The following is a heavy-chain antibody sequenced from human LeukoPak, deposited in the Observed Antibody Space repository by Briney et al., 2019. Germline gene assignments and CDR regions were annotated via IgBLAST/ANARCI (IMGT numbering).Heavy chain of an antibody. D-gene: IGHD6-19*01. Sequence: GGSLRLSCAASGFTFSSYSMNWVRQAPGKGLEWVSSISSSSSYIYYADSVKGRFTISRDNAKNSLYLQMNSLRAEDTAVYYCARDYLHTTYNPQSIAVAGIFGYWGQGTLVTVSS. V-gene: IGHV3-21*01. CDR2: ISSSSSYI. J-gene: IGHJ4*02. CDR3: ARDYLHTTYNPQSIAVAGIFGY. CDR1: GFTFSSYS.